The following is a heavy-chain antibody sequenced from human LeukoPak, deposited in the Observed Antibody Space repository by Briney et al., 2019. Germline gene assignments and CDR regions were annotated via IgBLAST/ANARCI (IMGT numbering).Heavy chain of an antibody. J-gene: IGHJ5*02. CDR2: IYYSGNT. CDR3: ASLLNGGVAHWFDP. CDR1: GGSISNTNYY. D-gene: IGHD7-27*01. Sequence: ASETLSLTCTVSGGSISNTNYYWGWIRQPPGKGQEWIGNIYYSGNTYYNSSLKSRVTISVDTSKNQFSLKLSSVTAADTAVYYCASLLNGGVAHWFDPWGQGTLVTVSS. V-gene: IGHV4-39*01.